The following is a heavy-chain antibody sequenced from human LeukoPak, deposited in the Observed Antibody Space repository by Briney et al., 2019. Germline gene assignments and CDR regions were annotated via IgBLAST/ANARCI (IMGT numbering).Heavy chain of an antibody. Sequence: GGSLRLSCAASGFTFSSYWMTWFRQAPGKGLEWVASLKLDGSRKYYVDSVKGRFTISRDDSKKSVYLQMDSLRVEDTAVYYCARSGDYWGQGILVTVSS. V-gene: IGHV3-7*01. J-gene: IGHJ4*02. CDR1: GFTFSSYW. CDR3: ARSGDY. CDR2: LKLDGSRK.